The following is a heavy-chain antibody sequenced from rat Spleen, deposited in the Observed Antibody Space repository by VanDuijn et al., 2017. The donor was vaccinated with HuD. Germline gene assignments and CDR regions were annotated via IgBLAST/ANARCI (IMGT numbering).Heavy chain of an antibody. V-gene: IGHV5-29*01. CDR2: ISYDGTST. CDR3: ACTGGLPNYFHY. J-gene: IGHJ2*01. Sequence: EVQLVESDGDLVQPGRSLKLSCAASGFTFSDYYMAWVRQAPTKGLEWFATISYDGTSTYCRDSVKGRFTISRDNAKSTLYLQMDSLRSEDTATYYCACTGGLPNYFHYWGQGVMVTVSS. CDR1: GFTFSDYY. D-gene: IGHD1-4*01.